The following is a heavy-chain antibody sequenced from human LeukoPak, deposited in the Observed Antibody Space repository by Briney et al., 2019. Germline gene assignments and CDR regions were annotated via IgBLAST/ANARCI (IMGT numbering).Heavy chain of an antibody. CDR2: ISGSGGST. J-gene: IGHJ4*02. Sequence: GGSLRLSCAASGFTFSTSNMNWVRQAPGKGLEWVSTISGSGGSTYFADSVKGRFTISRDNSRNTLYLQMNSLRAEDTAVYYCAKERKLLPFDCWGQGTLVTVSS. CDR1: GFTFSTSN. D-gene: IGHD4-23*01. CDR3: AKERKLLPFDC. V-gene: IGHV3-23*01.